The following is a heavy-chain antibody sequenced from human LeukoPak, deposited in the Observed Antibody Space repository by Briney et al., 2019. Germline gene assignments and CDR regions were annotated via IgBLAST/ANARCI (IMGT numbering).Heavy chain of an antibody. CDR1: GFSFSDYT. J-gene: IGHJ4*02. D-gene: IGHD4-17*01. Sequence: PGGSLRLSCAASGFSFSDYTILWVRQASGKGLEWVGRINTKSNHYATTYTASVKGRFTISREDSKNTAYLQMNSLKIEDTALYYCTTRPPHGDINVFDFWGQGTLVTVSS. CDR3: TTRPPHGDINVFDF. CDR2: INTKSNHYAT. V-gene: IGHV3-73*01.